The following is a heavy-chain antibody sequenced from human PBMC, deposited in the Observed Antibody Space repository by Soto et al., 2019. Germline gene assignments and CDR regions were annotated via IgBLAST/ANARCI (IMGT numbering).Heavy chain of an antibody. Sequence: GSLRLSCAASGFSFSSYVMSWVRQAPGKGLEYVSTITDSGGTTYYAASVKGRFTISRDNSKNTLYLQMNNLRAEDTALYYCAKSKPFDPWGQGTLVTVSS. CDR3: AKSKPFDP. CDR2: ITDSGGTT. V-gene: IGHV3-23*01. CDR1: GFSFSSYV. J-gene: IGHJ5*02.